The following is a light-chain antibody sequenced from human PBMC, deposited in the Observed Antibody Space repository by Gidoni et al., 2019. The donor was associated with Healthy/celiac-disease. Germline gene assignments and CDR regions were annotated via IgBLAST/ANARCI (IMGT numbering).Light chain of an antibody. CDR3: YQYDNLPPPT. J-gene: IGKJ2*01. V-gene: IGKV1-33*01. Sequence: DIQMTQSPSSLSASVGDRVTITCQASQDISNYLNWYPQKPGKAPKLLIYDASNLETGVPSRFSGSGSGTAFTFPISSLQSEDIATLYCYQYDNLPPPTFXHXTKLEIK. CDR1: QDISNY. CDR2: DAS.